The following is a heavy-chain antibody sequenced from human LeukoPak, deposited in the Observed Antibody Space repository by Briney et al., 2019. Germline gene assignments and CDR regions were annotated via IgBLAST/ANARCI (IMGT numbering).Heavy chain of an antibody. Sequence: GASVKVSCKASGYTFTSYDINWVRQATGQGLEWMGWMNPNSGNTGYAQKFQGRVTITRNTSISTAYMELSSLRSEDTAVYYCARKGSSWYYYYMDVWGKGTTVTVSS. V-gene: IGHV1-8*03. J-gene: IGHJ6*03. CDR1: GYTFTSYD. CDR3: ARKGSSWYYYYMDV. CDR2: MNPNSGNT. D-gene: IGHD6-13*01.